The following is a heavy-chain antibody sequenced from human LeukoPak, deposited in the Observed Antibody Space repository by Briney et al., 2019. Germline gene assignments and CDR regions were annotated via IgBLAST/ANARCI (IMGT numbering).Heavy chain of an antibody. J-gene: IGHJ4*02. D-gene: IGHD2-2*01. V-gene: IGHV3-23*01. CDR1: GFTFSDYG. CDR2: ISGSGGST. CDR3: AKGESNAVVVPAAANY. Sequence: GGSLRLSCAASGFTFSDYGMNWVRQAPGKGLEWVSAISGSGGSTYYADSVKGRFTISRDNSKNTLYLQMNSLRAEDTAVYYCAKGESNAVVVPAAANYWGQGTPVTVSS.